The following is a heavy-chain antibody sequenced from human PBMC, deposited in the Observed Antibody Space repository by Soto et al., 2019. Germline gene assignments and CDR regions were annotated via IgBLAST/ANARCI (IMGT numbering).Heavy chain of an antibody. Sequence: SETLSLTCTVSGGSISSYYWSWIRQPPGKGLEWIGYIYYSGSTNYNPSLKSRVTISVDTSKNQFSLKLSSVTAADTAVYYCATAARGIVGRYYYYMDVWGKGTTVTVSS. CDR1: GGSISSYY. CDR2: IYYSGST. CDR3: ATAARGIVGRYYYYMDV. J-gene: IGHJ6*03. V-gene: IGHV4-59*01. D-gene: IGHD1-26*01.